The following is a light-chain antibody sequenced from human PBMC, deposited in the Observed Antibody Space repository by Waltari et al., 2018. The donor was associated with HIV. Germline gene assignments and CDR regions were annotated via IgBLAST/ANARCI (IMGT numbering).Light chain of an antibody. CDR3: QVWDSSSDHVV. CDR1: KIGSKS. V-gene: IGLV3-21*01. J-gene: IGLJ2*01. CDR2: FDS. Sequence: SYVVTQSPSVSVAPGKTATITCGGDKIGSKSVHWYQQKPGQAPMLVMFFDSDRPSAIPERLSGSNTGNTATLTISRVEVGDEADYYCQVWDSSSDHVVFGGGTKLTVL.